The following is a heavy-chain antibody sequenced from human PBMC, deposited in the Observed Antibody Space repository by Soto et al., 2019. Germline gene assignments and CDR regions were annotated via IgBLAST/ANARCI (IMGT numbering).Heavy chain of an antibody. Sequence: VGSVRLSCAASGFTFSSYAMGWVRQGPGKGLEWVAVVSIGGSTHYADSVRGRFTISRDNSKNTLSLQMNSLTAEDTAVYFCAKRRGAGGHFDYWGQGALVTVSS. CDR1: GFTFSSYA. V-gene: IGHV3-23*01. J-gene: IGHJ4*02. CDR2: VSIGGST. CDR3: AKRRGAGGHFDY. D-gene: IGHD2-15*01.